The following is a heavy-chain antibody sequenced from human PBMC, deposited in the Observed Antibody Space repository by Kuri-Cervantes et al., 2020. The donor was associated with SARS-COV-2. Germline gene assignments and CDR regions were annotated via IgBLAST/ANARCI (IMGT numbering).Heavy chain of an antibody. D-gene: IGHD6-19*01. V-gene: IGHV4-34*01. CDR2: INHSGST. CDR1: GGSFSGYY. Sequence: SETLSLTCAVYGGSFSGYYWSWIRQPPGKGLEWIGEINHSGSTNYNPSLKSRVTISVDTSKNQFSLKLSSVTAADTAVYYCAGEQWLGPFDYWGQGTLVTVS. CDR3: AGEQWLGPFDY. J-gene: IGHJ4*02.